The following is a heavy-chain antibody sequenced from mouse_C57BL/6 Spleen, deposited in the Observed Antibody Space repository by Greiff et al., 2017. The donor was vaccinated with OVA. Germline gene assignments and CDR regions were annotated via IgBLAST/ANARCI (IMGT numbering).Heavy chain of an antibody. CDR2: INPGSGGT. CDR3: ARSRYYGSSYRYFDV. CDR1: GYAFTNYL. D-gene: IGHD1-1*01. J-gene: IGHJ1*03. V-gene: IGHV1-54*01. Sequence: QVQLQQSGAELVRPGTSVKVSCKASGYAFTNYLIEWVKQRPGQGLEWIGVINPGSGGTNYNEKFKGKATLTADKSSSTAYMQLSSLTSEDSAVYFGARSRYYGSSYRYFDVWGTGTTVTVSS.